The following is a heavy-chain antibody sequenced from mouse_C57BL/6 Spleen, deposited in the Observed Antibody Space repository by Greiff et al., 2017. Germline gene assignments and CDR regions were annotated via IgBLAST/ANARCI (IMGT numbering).Heavy chain of an antibody. Sequence: EVQGVESGGGLVKPGGSLKLSCAASGFTFSSYAMSWVRQTPEKRLEWVATISDGGSYTYYPDNVKGRFTISRDNAKNNLYLQMSHLKSEDTAMXYCARGNYYADYWGQGTTLTVSS. J-gene: IGHJ2*01. D-gene: IGHD2-1*01. CDR1: GFTFSSYA. CDR3: ARGNYYADY. V-gene: IGHV5-4*01. CDR2: ISDGGSYT.